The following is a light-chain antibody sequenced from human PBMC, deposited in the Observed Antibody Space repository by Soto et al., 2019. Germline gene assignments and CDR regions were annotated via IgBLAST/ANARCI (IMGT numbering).Light chain of an antibody. V-gene: IGLV2-18*01. CDR1: SSDVGGYNR. CDR3: SLYTSSSNLV. Sequence: QSALTQPASVSGSPGQSITISCTGTSSDVGGYNRVSWYQQPPGTAPKLMIYEVSNRPSGVPDRFSGSKSGNTASLTISGLQAEDEADYYCSLYTSSSNLVFGTGTKVTVL. J-gene: IGLJ1*01. CDR2: EVS.